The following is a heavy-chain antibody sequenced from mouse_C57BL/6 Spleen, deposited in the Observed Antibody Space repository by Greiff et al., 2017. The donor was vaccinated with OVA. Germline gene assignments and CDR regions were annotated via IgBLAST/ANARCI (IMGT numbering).Heavy chain of an antibody. J-gene: IGHJ3*01. D-gene: IGHD1-1*01. Sequence: QVQLQQPGAELVKPGASVKMSCKASGYTFTSYWITWVKQRPGQGLEWIGDIYPGSGSTNYNEKFKSKATLTVDTSSSTAYMQLSSLTSEDSAVYYCAREDNYYGSSHEGAWFAYWGQGTLVTVSA. CDR2: IYPGSGST. CDR3: AREDNYYGSSHEGAWFAY. CDR1: GYTFTSYW. V-gene: IGHV1-55*01.